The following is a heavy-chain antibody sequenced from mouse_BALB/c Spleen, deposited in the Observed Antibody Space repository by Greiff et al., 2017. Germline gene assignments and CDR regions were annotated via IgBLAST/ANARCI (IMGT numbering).Heavy chain of an antibody. CDR3: ARSYYGSSYGYFDV. CDR1: GYTFTSYW. D-gene: IGHD1-1*01. Sequence: VQLVESGAELARPGASVKLSCKASGYTFTSYWMQWVNQRPGQGLEWIGAIYPGDGDTRYTQKFKGKATLTADKSSSTAYMQLSSLASEDSAVYYCARSYYGSSYGYFDVWGAGTTVTVSS. CDR2: IYPGDGDT. V-gene: IGHV1-87*01. J-gene: IGHJ1*01.